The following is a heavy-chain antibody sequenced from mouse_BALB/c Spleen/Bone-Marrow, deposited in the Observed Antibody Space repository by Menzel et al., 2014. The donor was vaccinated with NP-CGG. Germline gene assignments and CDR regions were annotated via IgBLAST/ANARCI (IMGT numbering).Heavy chain of an antibody. CDR3: ARYDGYSDNAMDY. CDR1: GFTFTDYY. V-gene: IGHV7-3*02. D-gene: IGHD2-3*01. CDR2: IRNKANGYTT. J-gene: IGHJ4*01. Sequence: EVNVVESGGGLVQPGSSLRFSCATSGFTFTDYYMNWVRQPPGKALEWLGFIRNKANGYTTEFSASVKGRFTISRDNSQSILYLQMNTLRAEDSATYYCARYDGYSDNAMDYWGQGTSVTVSS.